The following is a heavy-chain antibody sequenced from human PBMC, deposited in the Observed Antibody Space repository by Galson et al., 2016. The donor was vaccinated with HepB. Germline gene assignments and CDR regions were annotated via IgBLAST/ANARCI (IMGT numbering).Heavy chain of an antibody. D-gene: IGHD2-15*01. CDR2: ISPYNGNS. CDR1: GYSFTSDG. J-gene: IGHJ4*02. V-gene: IGHV1-18*04. CDR3: AREGVCSDGSCYSGFDY. Sequence: SVKVSCKASGYSFTSDGISWVRQAPGQGLEWMGWISPYNGNSSYAQKFQGRVTMTTDTSTNTAYRELRSLRSDDTAVYYCAREGVCSDGSCYSGFDYWGQGTPVTVSS.